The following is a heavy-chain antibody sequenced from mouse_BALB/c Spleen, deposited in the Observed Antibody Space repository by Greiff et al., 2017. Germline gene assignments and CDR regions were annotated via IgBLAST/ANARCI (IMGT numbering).Heavy chain of an antibody. D-gene: IGHD1-1*01. CDR2: INPNNGGT. V-gene: IGHV1-18*01. CDR1: GYTFTDYN. CDR3: ARLGFYYGSSYDYYAMDY. J-gene: IGHJ4*01. Sequence: EVQLVESGPELVKPGASVKIPCKASGYTFTDYNMDWVKQSHGKSLEWIGDINPNNGGTIYNQKFKGKATLTVDKSSSTAYMELRSLTSEDTAVYYCARLGFYYGSSYDYYAMDYWGQGTSVTVSS.